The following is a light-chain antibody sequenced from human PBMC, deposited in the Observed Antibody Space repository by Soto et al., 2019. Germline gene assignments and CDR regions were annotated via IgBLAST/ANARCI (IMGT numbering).Light chain of an antibody. CDR3: SSYTSSHGV. CDR1: SSDVGGYNY. V-gene: IGLV2-14*01. CDR2: EVS. J-gene: IGLJ3*02. Sequence: QSALTQPASVSGSPGQSITISCTGTSSDVGGYNYVSWYQQHPGKAPKLMIYEVSNRPSGVSNRFSGSKSGNTASLTISGLQAEDEADYYCSSYTSSHGVFGGGTQLTVL.